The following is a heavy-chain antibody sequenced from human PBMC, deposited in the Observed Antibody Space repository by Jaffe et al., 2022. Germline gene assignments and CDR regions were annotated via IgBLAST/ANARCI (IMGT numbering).Heavy chain of an antibody. Sequence: QVQLVQSGAEVKKPGASVKVSCKASGYTFTSYYMHWVRQAPGQGLEWMGIINPSGGSTSYAQKFQGRVTMTRDTSTSTVYMELSSLRSEDTAVYYCARDPKLLWFGELFHWFDPWGQGTLVTVSS. CDR3: ARDPKLLWFGELFHWFDP. V-gene: IGHV1-46*01. J-gene: IGHJ5*02. D-gene: IGHD3-10*01. CDR1: GYTFTSYY. CDR2: INPSGGST.